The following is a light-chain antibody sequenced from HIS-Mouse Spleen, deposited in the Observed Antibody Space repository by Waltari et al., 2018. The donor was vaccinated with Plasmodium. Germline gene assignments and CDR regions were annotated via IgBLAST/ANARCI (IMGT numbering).Light chain of an antibody. V-gene: IGKV3-11*01. CDR1: QSVSSY. CDR2: DAS. J-gene: IGKJ5*01. CDR3: QQRSNWPIT. Sequence: EIVLTQSPATLSLSPGDRATLSCRASQSVSSYLAWYQQKPGQAPRLLIYDASTRATGIPARCSGSGAGTDFTLTISSLEPEDFAVYYCQQRSNWPITFGQGTRLEIK.